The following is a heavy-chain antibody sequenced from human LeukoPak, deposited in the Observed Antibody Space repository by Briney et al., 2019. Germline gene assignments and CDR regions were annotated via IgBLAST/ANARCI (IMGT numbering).Heavy chain of an antibody. Sequence: GGSLRLSCAASGFTSSSYWMHWVRQAPGKGLVWVSRINNDGSSTPYADSVKGRFTISRDNAKNTLYLQMNSLRAEDTAVYYCARSNHGCHDYWGQGTLVTVSS. CDR3: ARSNHGCHDY. CDR1: GFTSSSYW. J-gene: IGHJ4*02. D-gene: IGHD4-11*01. V-gene: IGHV3-74*01. CDR2: INNDGSST.